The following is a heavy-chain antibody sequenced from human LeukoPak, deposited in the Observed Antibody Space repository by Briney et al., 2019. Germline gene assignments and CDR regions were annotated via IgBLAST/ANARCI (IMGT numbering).Heavy chain of an antibody. Sequence: GGSLRLSCAASGFTFSSYAMSWVRQAPGKGLEWVSGISGSGDNTYYADSVKGRFTISRDNSKNTLYVQVNSLGTEDTAAYYCAKGSYYDSSGSFYFDYWGQGTLSPSPQ. J-gene: IGHJ4*02. D-gene: IGHD3-22*01. CDR2: ISGSGDNT. V-gene: IGHV3-23*01. CDR3: AKGSYYDSSGSFYFDY. CDR1: GFTFSSYA.